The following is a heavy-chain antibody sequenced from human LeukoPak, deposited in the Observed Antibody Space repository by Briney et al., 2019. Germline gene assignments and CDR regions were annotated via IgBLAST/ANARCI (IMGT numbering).Heavy chain of an antibody. CDR1: GGSFSGYY. D-gene: IGHD6-13*01. CDR3: ARSSWASFDY. CDR2: INHSGST. Sequence: TSETLSLTCAVYGGSFSGYYWSWIRQPPGKGLEWIGEINHSGSTNYNPSLKSRVTISVDTSKNQFSLKLSSVTAADTAVYYCARSSWASFDYWGQGTLVTVSS. V-gene: IGHV4-34*01. J-gene: IGHJ4*02.